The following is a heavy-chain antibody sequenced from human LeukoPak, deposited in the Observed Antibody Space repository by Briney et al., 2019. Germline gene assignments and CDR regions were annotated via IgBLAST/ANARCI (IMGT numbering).Heavy chain of an antibody. CDR1: GYTFTGYY. J-gene: IGHJ4*02. CDR2: INPNSGGT. D-gene: IGHD2-15*01. Sequence: ASVKVSCKASGYTFTGYYMHWVRQAPGQGLEWMGWINPNSGGTNYAQKFQGRVTMTRDTSISTAYMELSRLRSDDTAVYYCARNDMAVAADDSWGQGTRVTGSS. CDR3: ARNDMAVAADDS. V-gene: IGHV1-2*02.